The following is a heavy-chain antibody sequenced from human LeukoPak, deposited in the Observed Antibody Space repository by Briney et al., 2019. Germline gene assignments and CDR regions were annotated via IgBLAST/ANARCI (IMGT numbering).Heavy chain of an antibody. CDR3: TTCYLQH. V-gene: IGHV3-21*01. CDR1: GFTFTSYS. J-gene: IGHJ1*01. Sequence: PGGSLRLSCAASGFTFTSYSMNWDRQAPGKGLEWVSSISGSSKHRYYADSVRGRFTISRDNAKSSLYLQMNSLRAEDTAVYSVTTCYLQHWGQGTLVTVSS. D-gene: IGHD4-17*01. CDR2: ISGSSKHR.